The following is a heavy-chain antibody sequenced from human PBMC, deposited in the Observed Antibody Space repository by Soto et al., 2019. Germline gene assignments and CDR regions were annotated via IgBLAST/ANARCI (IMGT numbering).Heavy chain of an antibody. CDR1: GFTFNNYA. Sequence: PGGSLRLSCAASGFTFNNYAMNWVRQAPGKGLEWVATISGTGGSTYYADSVKGRFTISRDNSKNPLYLQMNSLRAEDTAVYYCARDSARGRTAMVTGSYFDYWGQGTLVTVSS. V-gene: IGHV3-23*01. J-gene: IGHJ4*02. CDR2: ISGTGGST. D-gene: IGHD5-18*01. CDR3: ARDSARGRTAMVTGSYFDY.